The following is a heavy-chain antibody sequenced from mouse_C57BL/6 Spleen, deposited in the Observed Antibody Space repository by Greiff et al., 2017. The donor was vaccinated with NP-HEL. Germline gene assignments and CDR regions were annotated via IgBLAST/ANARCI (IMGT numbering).Heavy chain of an antibody. V-gene: IGHV8-8*01. D-gene: IGHD1-1*01. Sequence: QVTLKVSGPGILQPSQTLSLTCSFSGFSLSTFGMGVGWIRQPSGKGLEWLAHIWWDDDKYYNPALKSRLTISKDTSKNQVFLKIANVDTADTATYYCARIAYYGSSYWWYFDAWGTGTTVTVSS. CDR2: IWWDDDK. J-gene: IGHJ1*03. CDR1: GFSLSTFGMG. CDR3: ARIAYYGSSYWWYFDA.